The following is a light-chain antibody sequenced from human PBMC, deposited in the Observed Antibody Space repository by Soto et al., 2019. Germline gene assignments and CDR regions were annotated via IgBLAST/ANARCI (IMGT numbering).Light chain of an antibody. CDR1: QSVSSN. Sequence: EIVMTQSPATLSVSPGERAALSCRASQSVSSNLAWYQQKPGQAPRLLIYGASTRATGIPARFCGSGSGTEFTLTISSLQSEDFAVYYCQIGVTFCPGTKVDIK. CDR3: QIGVT. V-gene: IGKV3-15*01. CDR2: GAS. J-gene: IGKJ3*01.